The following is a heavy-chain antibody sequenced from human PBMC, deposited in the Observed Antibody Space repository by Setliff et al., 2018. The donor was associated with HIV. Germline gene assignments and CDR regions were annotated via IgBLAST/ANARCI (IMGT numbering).Heavy chain of an antibody. Sequence: SCAASGFTFSSYGMHWVRQAPGKGLEWVALIWNDGSNNYYTDSVKGRFTISRDNYKKMLYLQMNSMRVEDTAVYYCAKVRYSSSWYHLDYWGQGTMVTVSS. J-gene: IGHJ4*02. V-gene: IGHV3-33*06. CDR1: GFTFSSYG. CDR2: IWNDGSNN. CDR3: AKVRYSSSWYHLDY. D-gene: IGHD6-13*01.